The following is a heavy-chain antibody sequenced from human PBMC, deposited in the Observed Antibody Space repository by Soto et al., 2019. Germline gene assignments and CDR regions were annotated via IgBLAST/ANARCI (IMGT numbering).Heavy chain of an antibody. CDR1: GSTFSSYA. V-gene: IGHV1-69*13. CDR2: IIPIFGTA. D-gene: IGHD3-22*01. Sequence: SVKVSCKASGSTFSSYAISWGRQAPGQGLEWMGGIIPIFGTANYAQKFQCRVTITADESTSTAYMELSSLRSEDTAVYYCARVYYYDSSGYYYYYYGMDVWGQGTTVTVSS. CDR3: ARVYYYDSSGYYYYYYGMDV. J-gene: IGHJ6*02.